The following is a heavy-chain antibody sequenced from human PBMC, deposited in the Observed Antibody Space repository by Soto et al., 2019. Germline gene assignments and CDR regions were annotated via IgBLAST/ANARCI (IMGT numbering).Heavy chain of an antibody. Sequence: EVQLVEPGGGLVQPGGSLRLSCAASGFTFSSYEMNWIRQAPGKGLEWVSHFSSSGSTIYYVDSVKGRFTMSGDNAKNSLYLQMNSLRAEDTAVYYCARGHSGGWSRGGYFDYWGQGTLVTVSS. CDR3: ARGHSGGWSRGGYFDY. CDR1: GFTFSSYE. J-gene: IGHJ4*02. V-gene: IGHV3-48*03. CDR2: FSSSGSTI. D-gene: IGHD6-19*01.